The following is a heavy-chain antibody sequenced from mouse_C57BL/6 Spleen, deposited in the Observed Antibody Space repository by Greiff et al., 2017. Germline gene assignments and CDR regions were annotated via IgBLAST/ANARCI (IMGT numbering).Heavy chain of an antibody. J-gene: IGHJ4*01. Sequence: VQLQQSGAELVKPGASVKLSCKASGYTFTEYTIHWVKQRSGQGLEWIGWFYPGSGSIKYNEKFKDKATLTVDTSSITAYMQLISLTSEDSAVYYCARGDYDYDKGGRDYYAMDYWGQGTSVTVSS. CDR1: GYTFTEYT. V-gene: IGHV1-62-2*01. D-gene: IGHD2-4*01. CDR3: ARGDYDYDKGGRDYYAMDY. CDR2: FYPGSGSI.